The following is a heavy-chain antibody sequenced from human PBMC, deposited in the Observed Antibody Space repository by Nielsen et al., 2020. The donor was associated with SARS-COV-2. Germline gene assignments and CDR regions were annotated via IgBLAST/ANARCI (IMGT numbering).Heavy chain of an antibody. Sequence: GSLRLSCAVYGGSFSGYYWSWIRQPPGKGLEWIGEINHSGSTNYNPSLKSRVTISVDTSKNQFSLKLSSVTAADTAVYYCARGKGQYQLPGRNWFDPWGQGTLVTVPS. V-gene: IGHV4-34*01. D-gene: IGHD2-2*01. CDR2: INHSGST. J-gene: IGHJ5*02. CDR3: ARGKGQYQLPGRNWFDP. CDR1: GGSFSGYY.